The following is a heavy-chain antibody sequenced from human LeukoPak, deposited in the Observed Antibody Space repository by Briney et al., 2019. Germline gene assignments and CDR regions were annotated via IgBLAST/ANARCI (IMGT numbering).Heavy chain of an antibody. CDR1: GGSISSSNYD. CDR3: ARRSSSWKNWFDP. CDR2: IYYSGTT. J-gene: IGHJ5*02. Sequence: SKTLSLTCTVSGGSISSSNYDCGWICQPPGKGLEWIGYIYYSGTTNYNPSLKSRVTMSVDMSKNQFSLKLSSVTAADTAVYYCARRSSSWKNWFDPWGQGTLVTVSS. V-gene: IGHV4-61*05. D-gene: IGHD6-13*01.